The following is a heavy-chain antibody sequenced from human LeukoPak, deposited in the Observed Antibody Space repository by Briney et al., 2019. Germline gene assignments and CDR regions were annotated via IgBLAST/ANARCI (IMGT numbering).Heavy chain of an antibody. J-gene: IGHJ6*03. CDR1: GGSISSGSYY. D-gene: IGHD1-26*01. Sequence: PSQTLSLTCTVSGGSISSGSYYWSWIRQPAGKGLEWIGRIYTSGSTNYDPSLKSRVTISVDTSKNQFSLKLSSVTAADTAVYYCARVENSGSYYYYYYMDVWGKGTTVTVSS. V-gene: IGHV4-61*02. CDR2: IYTSGST. CDR3: ARVENSGSYYYYYYMDV.